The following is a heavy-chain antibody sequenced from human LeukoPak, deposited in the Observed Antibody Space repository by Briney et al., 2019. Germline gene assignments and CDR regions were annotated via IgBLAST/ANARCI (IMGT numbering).Heavy chain of an antibody. D-gene: IGHD2-21*02. CDR2: ISSSGSTI. J-gene: IGHJ4*02. Sequence: GGSLRLSCTASGFTFSSYSMNWVRQAPGKGLEWVSYISSSGSTIYYADSVRGRFTISRDNAKNSLYLQMNSLRAEDTAVYYCARGGYCGGDCYPTPFAPTSAFDYWGQGTLVTVSS. CDR3: ARGGYCGGDCYPTPFAPTSAFDY. V-gene: IGHV3-48*04. CDR1: GFTFSSYS.